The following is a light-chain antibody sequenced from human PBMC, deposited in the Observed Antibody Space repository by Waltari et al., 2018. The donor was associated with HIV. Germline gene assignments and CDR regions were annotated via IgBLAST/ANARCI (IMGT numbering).Light chain of an antibody. V-gene: IGKV1-27*01. CDR1: EDISKY. CDR3: QNYNSAPQT. CDR2: GAS. J-gene: IGKJ1*01. Sequence: DIQMNQSPSSLSASVGDRITVTCRANEDISKYLAWYQQKPGEVPKLLIYGASTLQSGVPSRFSGSGSGTDFSLTISSLQPEDVATYFCQNYNSAPQTFGQGTKVEIK.